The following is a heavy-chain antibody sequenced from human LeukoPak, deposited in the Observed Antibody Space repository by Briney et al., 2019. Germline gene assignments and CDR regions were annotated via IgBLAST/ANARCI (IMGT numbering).Heavy chain of an antibody. J-gene: IGHJ6*02. V-gene: IGHV3-53*04. D-gene: IGHD3-10*01. Sequence: GSLRLSCAVSGFIVSSNYMSWVRHAQGKGLERVSVIYSGGSSYYADSVKGRFTISRHNSKNTLYLQMNSLRAEDTAVYYCATVTYGSGSYDYYGMDVWGQGTTVTVSS. CDR2: IYSGGSS. CDR1: GFIVSSNY. CDR3: ATVTYGSGSYDYYGMDV.